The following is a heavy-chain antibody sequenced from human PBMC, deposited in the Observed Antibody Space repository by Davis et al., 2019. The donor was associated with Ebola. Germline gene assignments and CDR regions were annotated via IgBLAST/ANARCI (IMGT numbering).Heavy chain of an antibody. D-gene: IGHD3-10*01. CDR2: MNPNSGHS. CDR1: GYIFTTYD. J-gene: IGHJ4*02. Sequence: ASVKVSCKASGYIFTTYDINWVRQATGQGFEWMGWMNPNSGHSGYDRKFQGRVTMTANTSINTAYIELSSLTSDDTAVYYCARGHDYYGSGSTWGQGTLVTVSS. V-gene: IGHV1-8*01. CDR3: ARGHDYYGSGST.